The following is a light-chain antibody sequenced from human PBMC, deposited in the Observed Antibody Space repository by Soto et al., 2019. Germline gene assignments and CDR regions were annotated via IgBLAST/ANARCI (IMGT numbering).Light chain of an antibody. CDR2: DAS. CDR1: QSVSTW. CDR3: QQYNSYSPT. Sequence: DIPMTQSPSTLSASVGDTVTITCRASQSVSTWLAWYQQKPGKAPRLLIYDASTLESGVPSRFSGSGSGTEVTLTITSLQPDDFGTYYCQQYNSYSPTFGPGTKVQIK. V-gene: IGKV1-5*01. J-gene: IGKJ1*01.